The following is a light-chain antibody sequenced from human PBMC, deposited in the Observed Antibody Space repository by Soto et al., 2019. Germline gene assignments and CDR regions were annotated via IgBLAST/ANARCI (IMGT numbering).Light chain of an antibody. CDR3: GSYTSSTTVV. Sequence: QSVLTQPASVSGSPGQSITISCTGTSNDVGGYNYVSWYQQHPGKAPKLMIYNVSNRPSGVSNRFSGSKSGNTASLTISGLQAEDEADYYCGSYTSSTTVVFGGGTKVTVL. CDR2: NVS. J-gene: IGLJ2*01. CDR1: SNDVGGYNY. V-gene: IGLV2-14*03.